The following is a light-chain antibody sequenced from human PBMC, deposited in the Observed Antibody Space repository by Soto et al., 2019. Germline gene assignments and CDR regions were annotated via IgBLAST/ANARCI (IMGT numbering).Light chain of an antibody. V-gene: IGKV1-33*01. Sequence: DIQMTQSPSSLSASVGDRVTITCRASQSISSYLNWYQQKPGKAPKLLIYAASSLETGVPSRFSGSGSGTDFTFTISSLQPEDIATYYCQQYDNLPPLTFGGGTKVDI. CDR1: QSISSY. CDR3: QQYDNLPPLT. J-gene: IGKJ4*01. CDR2: AAS.